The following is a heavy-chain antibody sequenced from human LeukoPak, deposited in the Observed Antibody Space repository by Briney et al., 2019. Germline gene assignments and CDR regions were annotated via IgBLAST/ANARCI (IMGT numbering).Heavy chain of an antibody. V-gene: IGHV3-48*04. J-gene: IGHJ4*02. CDR3: ARGHYGSGNYYNLGY. Sequence: QPGGSLRLSCAASGFTFSSYSMNWVRHAPGKGLEWVSYISSSSSTIYYADSVKGQFTISRDNAKNSLYLQMNSLRAEDTAVYYCARGHYGSGNYYNLGYWGQGTLVTVSS. CDR2: ISSSSSTI. CDR1: GFTFSSYS. D-gene: IGHD3-10*01.